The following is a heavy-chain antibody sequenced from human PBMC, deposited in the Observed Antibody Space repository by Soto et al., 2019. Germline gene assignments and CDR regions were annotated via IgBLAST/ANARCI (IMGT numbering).Heavy chain of an antibody. CDR1: GYTFNNYG. Sequence: QVQLVQSGTEVKKPGASVKVSCKASGYTFNNYGFSWVRQAPGQGLEWVGWIGTHNGDTTYAQSFQGRVTMTIDTSTTTSSMELTRLTLDDTAVYFCARGWRGAEGFDPWGQGTLVIVSS. CDR3: ARGWRGAEGFDP. V-gene: IGHV1-18*01. J-gene: IGHJ5*02. CDR2: IGTHNGDT. D-gene: IGHD3-3*01.